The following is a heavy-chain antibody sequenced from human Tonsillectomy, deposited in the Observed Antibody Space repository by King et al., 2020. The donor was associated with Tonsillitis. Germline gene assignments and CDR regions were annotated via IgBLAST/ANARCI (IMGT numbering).Heavy chain of an antibody. Sequence: VQLVESGGGLVQPGGSLRLSCSASGFTFSGYAMHWVRQAGGKGLEYVSAISGDGGSTNYADSVKGRFTISSDNSKNTVYLQMSSLRVDEAALYYCVKATSDGTGYADGWGQGTLVAVSS. V-gene: IGHV3-64D*06. D-gene: IGHD2-8*02. CDR2: ISGDGGST. CDR3: VKATSDGTGYADG. CDR1: GFTFSGYA. J-gene: IGHJ4*02.